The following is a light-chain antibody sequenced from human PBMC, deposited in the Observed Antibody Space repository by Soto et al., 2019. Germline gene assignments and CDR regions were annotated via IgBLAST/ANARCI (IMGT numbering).Light chain of an antibody. V-gene: IGKV3-11*01. CDR3: QQRSNWPPGLT. CDR1: QSISTY. J-gene: IGKJ4*01. Sequence: EIVLTQSPATLSLSPGEIATLSCRASQSISTYLAWYQQKPGQAPRLLTYDVSKRAAGVPARFSGGGSGTDFTLTISSLEPEDFAVYYCQQRSNWPPGLTFGGGTKVEI. CDR2: DVS.